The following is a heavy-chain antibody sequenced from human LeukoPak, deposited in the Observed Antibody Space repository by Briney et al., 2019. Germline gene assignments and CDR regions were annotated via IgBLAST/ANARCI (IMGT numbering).Heavy chain of an antibody. J-gene: IGHJ2*01. CDR2: ISGSGIVT. Sequence: GESLRLSCAISGFTFAKFAMSWVRQAPGKGLEWVSTISGSGIVTYYADSVKGRFTISRDNSKNTLYLQMNSLRAEDTAVYYCARDREWATVVTPAPGWYFDLWGRGTLVTVSS. CDR3: ARDREWATVVTPAPGWYFDL. D-gene: IGHD4-23*01. V-gene: IGHV3-23*01. CDR1: GFTFAKFA.